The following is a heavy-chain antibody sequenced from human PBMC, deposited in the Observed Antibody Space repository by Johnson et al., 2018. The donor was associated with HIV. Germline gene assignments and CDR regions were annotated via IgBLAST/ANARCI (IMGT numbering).Heavy chain of an antibody. CDR3: AKTLGDGSSGYDDGVDI. CDR1: GFTFSDYY. CDR2: ISSSGSTI. Sequence: QVQLVESGGGLVQPGGSLRLSCAASGFTFSDYYMTWVRQAPGKGLEWVSYISSSGSTIYSADSVKGRFTISRDNAKNSLYLQMNSLRPEDTAVYYCAKTLGDGSSGYDDGVDIWGQGTMVTVSS. J-gene: IGHJ3*02. D-gene: IGHD3-22*01. V-gene: IGHV3-11*04.